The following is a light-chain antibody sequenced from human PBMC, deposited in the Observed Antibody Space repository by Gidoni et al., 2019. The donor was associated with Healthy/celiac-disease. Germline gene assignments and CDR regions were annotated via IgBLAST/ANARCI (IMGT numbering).Light chain of an antibody. CDR2: DDS. V-gene: IGLV3-21*02. CDR1: NIGSKS. CDR3: QVWDSSSDHSVV. Sequence: SYVLTQPPPVSVAPGPPARSTCGGNNIGSKSVHGYQQKPGQDPVLVGYDDSDRPSGIPERFSGSNSGNTATLTISRVEAGDEADYYCQVWDSSSDHSVVFGGGTKLTVL. J-gene: IGLJ2*01.